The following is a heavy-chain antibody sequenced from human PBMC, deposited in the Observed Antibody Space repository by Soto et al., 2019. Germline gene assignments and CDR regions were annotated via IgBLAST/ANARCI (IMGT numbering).Heavy chain of an antibody. J-gene: IGHJ5*02. CDR1: GGSISSGDYY. D-gene: IGHD1-1*01. V-gene: IGHV4-30-4*01. CDR3: WGYPDHKLQQNWFDP. CDR2: IYYSGST. Sequence: SETLSLTCTVSGGSISSGDYYWSWIRQPPGKGLEWIGYIYYSGSTYYNPSLKSRVTISVDTSKNQFSLKLSSVTAADTAVYYCWGYPDHKLQQNWFDPWGQGTLVTVSS.